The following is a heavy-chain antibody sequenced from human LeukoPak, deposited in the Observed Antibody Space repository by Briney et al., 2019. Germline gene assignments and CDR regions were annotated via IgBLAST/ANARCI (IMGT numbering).Heavy chain of an antibody. V-gene: IGHV3-64D*06. CDR3: VRGTGY. CDR2: ISSNGDNT. J-gene: IGHJ4*02. CDR1: GLTFSTYV. Sequence: HTGGSLRPSCSVSGLTFSTYVMHWVRQAPGKGLEYVSAISSNGDNTYYADSVKGRFTISRDNSKNTLYLQMSSLRADDTAVYYCVRGTGYWGQGTLVTVSS.